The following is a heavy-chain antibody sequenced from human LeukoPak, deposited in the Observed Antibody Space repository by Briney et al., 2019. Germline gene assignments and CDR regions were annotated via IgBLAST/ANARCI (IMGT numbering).Heavy chain of an antibody. Sequence: GGSLRLSCAASGFTFSSYEMNWVRQAPGKGLEWVSYISSSGSTIYYADSVKGRFTISRDNAKNSLYLQMNSLRAEDTAVYYCARDLRGIAAAGHDYWGQGTLVTVSS. CDR1: GFTFSSYE. D-gene: IGHD6-13*01. CDR2: ISSSGSTI. J-gene: IGHJ4*02. V-gene: IGHV3-48*03. CDR3: ARDLRGIAAAGHDY.